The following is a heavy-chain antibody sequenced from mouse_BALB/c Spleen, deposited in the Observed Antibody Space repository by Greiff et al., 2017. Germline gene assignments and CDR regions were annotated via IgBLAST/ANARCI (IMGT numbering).Heavy chain of an antibody. J-gene: IGHJ3*01. CDR3: ARAYDYETWFAY. V-gene: IGHV5-4*02. D-gene: IGHD2-4*01. CDR1: GFTFSDYY. CDR2: ISDGGSYT. Sequence: EVMLVESGGGLVKPGGSLKLSCAASGFTFSDYYMYWVRQTPEKRLEWVATISDGGSYTYYPDSVKGRFTISRDNAKNNLYLQMSSLKSEDTAMYYCARAYDYETWFAYWGQGTLVTVSA.